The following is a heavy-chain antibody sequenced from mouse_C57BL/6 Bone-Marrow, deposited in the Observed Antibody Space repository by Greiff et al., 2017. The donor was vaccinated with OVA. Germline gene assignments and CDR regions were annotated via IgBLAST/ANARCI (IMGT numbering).Heavy chain of an antibody. CDR1: GYTFTSYW. J-gene: IGHJ4*01. CDR2: IDPSDSYT. V-gene: IGHV1-69*01. CDR3: ARGSY. Sequence: QVQLKQPGAELVKPGASVKLSCKASGYTFTSYWMHWVKQRPGQGLEWIGEIDPSDSYTNYNQKFKGKSTLTVDKSSSTAYMQLSSLTSEDSAVYYCARGSYWGQGTSVTVSS.